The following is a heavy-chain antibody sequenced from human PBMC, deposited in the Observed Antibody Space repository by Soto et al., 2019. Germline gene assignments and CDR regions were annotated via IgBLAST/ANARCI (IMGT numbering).Heavy chain of an antibody. CDR2: IYSGGST. J-gene: IGHJ4*02. D-gene: IGHD3-10*01. CDR1: GFTVSSNY. V-gene: IGHV3-53*02. CDR3: ARTPHYYGSGSFV. Sequence: EVQLVETGGGLIQPGGSLRLSCAASGFTVSSNYMSWVREAPGKGLEWDSVIYSGGSTYYADSVKGRFTISRDNSKNTLYLQMNSLRAEDTAVYYCARTPHYYGSGSFVWGQGTLVTVSS.